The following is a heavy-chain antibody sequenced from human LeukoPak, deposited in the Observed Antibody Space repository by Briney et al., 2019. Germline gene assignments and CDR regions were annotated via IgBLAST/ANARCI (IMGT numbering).Heavy chain of an antibody. V-gene: IGHV4-61*01. J-gene: IGHJ4*02. CDR1: GGSVSSGSYY. Sequence: SEPLSLTCTVSGGSVSSGSYYWSWIRQPPGKGLEWIGYIYYSGSTNYNPSLKSRVTISVDTSKNQFSLKLSSVTAADTAVYYCARDQLRYSSGYKPLDYWGQGTLVTVSS. CDR2: IYYSGST. D-gene: IGHD6-19*01. CDR3: ARDQLRYSSGYKPLDY.